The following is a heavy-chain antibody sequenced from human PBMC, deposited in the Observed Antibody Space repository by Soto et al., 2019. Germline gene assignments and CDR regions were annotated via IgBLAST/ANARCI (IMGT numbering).Heavy chain of an antibody. Sequence: VQLVESGGGLVQPGRSLRLSCAASGFTFDDYAMHWVRQAPGKGLEWVSGISWNSGSIGYADSVKGRFTISRDNAKNSLYLQMNSLRAEDTALYYCAKEGPESYFDYWGQGTLFTVSS. CDR2: ISWNSGSI. J-gene: IGHJ4*02. CDR3: AKEGPESYFDY. V-gene: IGHV3-9*01. CDR1: GFTFDDYA.